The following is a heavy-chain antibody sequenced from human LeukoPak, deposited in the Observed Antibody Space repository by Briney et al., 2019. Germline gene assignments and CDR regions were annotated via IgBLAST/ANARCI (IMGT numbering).Heavy chain of an antibody. V-gene: IGHV3-33*01. J-gene: IGHJ3*02. CDR1: GFTFSSYG. D-gene: IGHD2-2*01. CDR2: IWYDGSNK. Sequence: PGGSLRFSCAASGFTFSSYGMHWVRQAPGKGLEWVAVIWYDGSNKYYADSVKGRFTISRDNSKNTLYLQVNSLRAEDTAVYYCARAPYCSSTSCYSDAFDIWGQGTMVTVSS. CDR3: ARAPYCSSTSCYSDAFDI.